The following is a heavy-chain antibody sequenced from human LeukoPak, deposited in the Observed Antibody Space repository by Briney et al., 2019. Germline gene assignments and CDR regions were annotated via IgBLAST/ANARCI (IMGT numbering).Heavy chain of an antibody. CDR3: AKTLVPSGIYHEDYFDY. CDR2: IRSKANSYAT. D-gene: IGHD1-26*01. Sequence: GGSLRLSCAASGFTFSSYAMRWVRQASGKGLEWVGRIRSKANSYATAYAASVKGRFTISRDISNKTLYLQMNSLRVEDTALYYCAKTLVPSGIYHEDYFDYWGQGTLVTVSS. V-gene: IGHV3-73*01. CDR1: GFTFSSYA. J-gene: IGHJ4*02.